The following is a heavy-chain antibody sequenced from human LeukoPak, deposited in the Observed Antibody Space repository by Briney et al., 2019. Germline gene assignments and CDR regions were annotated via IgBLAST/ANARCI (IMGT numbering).Heavy chain of an antibody. CDR1: GYTFTSYA. J-gene: IGHJ6*03. V-gene: IGHV7-4-1*02. CDR3: ARDAGVLWFGELLPAYWEVHYYYYYMDV. D-gene: IGHD3-10*01. CDR2: INTNTGNP. Sequence: ASVKVSCKASGYTFTSYAMNWVRQAPGQGLEWMGWINTNTGNPTYAQGFTGRFVFSLDTSVSTAYLQISSLKAEDTAVYYCARDAGVLWFGELLPAYWEVHYYYYYMDVWGKGTTVTVSS.